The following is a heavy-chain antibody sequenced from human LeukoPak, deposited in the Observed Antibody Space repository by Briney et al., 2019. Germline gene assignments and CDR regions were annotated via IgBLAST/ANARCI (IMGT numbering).Heavy chain of an antibody. D-gene: IGHD2-15*01. CDR2: ITSSSTTI. Sequence: GGSLRLSCAASGFTFSSYSMNWVRQAPGKGLDWVSYITSSSTTIYYGDSVKGRFTISRDNAKNSLYLQMNSLRDEDTAVYYCARDEDAVGYYFDYWGQGTLVTVSS. V-gene: IGHV3-48*02. CDR1: GFTFSSYS. CDR3: ARDEDAVGYYFDY. J-gene: IGHJ4*02.